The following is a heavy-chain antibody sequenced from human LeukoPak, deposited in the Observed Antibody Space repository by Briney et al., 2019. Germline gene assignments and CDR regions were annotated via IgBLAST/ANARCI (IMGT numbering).Heavy chain of an antibody. Sequence: GGSLRLSCAASGFSFSDYWMSWVRQAPGRGLEWVANIKSDGSQKYYVDSLRGRFTISRDNAKNSLYLQMNSLRAEDTAVYYCARTFDRETAILDFYDYYMDVWGNGTTVIVSS. J-gene: IGHJ6*03. CDR1: GFSFSDYW. CDR2: IKSDGSQK. D-gene: IGHD5-18*01. CDR3: ARTFDRETAILDFYDYYMDV. V-gene: IGHV3-7*01.